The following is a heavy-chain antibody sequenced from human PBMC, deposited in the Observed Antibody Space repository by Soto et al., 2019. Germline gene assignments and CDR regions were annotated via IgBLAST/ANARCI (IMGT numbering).Heavy chain of an antibody. V-gene: IGHV4-4*02. D-gene: IGHD4-17*01. CDR2: IYHSGST. CDR1: GGSISSSNW. J-gene: IGHJ4*02. Sequence: QVQLQESGPGLVKPSGTLSLTCAVSGGSISSSNWWSWVRQPPGKGLEWIGEIYHSGSTNYNPSRPVRVTISEDKSKNPFSPKVSSVAAADTAAYSCARAAPGDYGDSRPLFDYWGQGTLVTVSS. CDR3: ARAAPGDYGDSRPLFDY.